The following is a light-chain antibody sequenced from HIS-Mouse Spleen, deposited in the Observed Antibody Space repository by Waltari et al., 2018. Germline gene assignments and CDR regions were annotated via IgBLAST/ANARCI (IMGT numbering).Light chain of an antibody. CDR3: YSTDSSGNHRV. V-gene: IGLV3-10*01. CDR2: EDS. Sequence: SYELTQPPSVSVSPGQTARITCSGDALPKKYAYWYQQKSGRAPGRIIYEDSKRPSGIPGGFSGSSSGTMATLTISGAQVEDEADYYGYSTDSSGNHRVFGGGTKLTVL. CDR1: ALPKKY. J-gene: IGLJ2*01.